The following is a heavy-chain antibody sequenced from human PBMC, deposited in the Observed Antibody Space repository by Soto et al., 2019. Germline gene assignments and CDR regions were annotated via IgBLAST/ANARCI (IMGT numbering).Heavy chain of an antibody. Sequence: PSETLSLTCTVSGGSINTFYWSWVRQPAGKGLEWIGRIFSSGSTSFNPSLESRVAMSVDTSKSHFSLNLSSVTAADMAVYYCAREGSYSAYNFAHGIQLWSFDFWGQGALVTVS. J-gene: IGHJ4*02. V-gene: IGHV4-4*07. CDR3: AREGSYSAYNFAHGIQLWSFDF. D-gene: IGHD5-12*01. CDR2: IFSSGST. CDR1: GGSINTFY.